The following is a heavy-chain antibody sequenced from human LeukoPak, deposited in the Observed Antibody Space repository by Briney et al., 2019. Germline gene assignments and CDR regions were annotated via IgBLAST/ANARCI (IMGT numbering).Heavy chain of an antibody. D-gene: IGHD3-10*01. CDR1: GFTFSGSA. V-gene: IGHV3-73*01. J-gene: IGHJ4*02. Sequence: PGGSLRLSCAASGFTFSGSAMHWVRQASGKGLEWVGRIRSKANSYATAYAASVKGRFTISRDDSKNTAHLQMDSLKTEDTAVYYCTGNYYGSGSYADFDYWGQGTLVTVSS. CDR3: TGNYYGSGSYADFDY. CDR2: IRSKANSYAT.